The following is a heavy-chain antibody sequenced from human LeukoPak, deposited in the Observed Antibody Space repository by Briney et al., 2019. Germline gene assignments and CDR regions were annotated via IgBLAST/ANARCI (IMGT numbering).Heavy chain of an antibody. J-gene: IGHJ4*02. CDR2: ISGSGGST. D-gene: IGHD6-6*01. CDR1: GFTFSSYA. V-gene: IGHV3-23*01. CDR3: AKDKMDSSSSGEGIFDY. Sequence: GGSLRLSCAASGFTFSSYAMSWVRQAPGKRLEWVSAISGSGGSTYYADSVKGRFTISRDNSKNTLYLQMNSLRAEDTAVYYCAKDKMDSSSSGEGIFDYWGQGTLVTVSS.